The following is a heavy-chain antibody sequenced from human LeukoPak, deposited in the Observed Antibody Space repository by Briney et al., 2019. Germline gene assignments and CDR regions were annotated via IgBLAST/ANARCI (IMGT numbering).Heavy chain of an antibody. CDR1: GFTFSSYT. V-gene: IGHV3-21*04. Sequence: GGSLRLSCAASGFTFSSYTMNWVRRAPGKGLEWVSLITSSSTYVESADSVKGRFTISRDNAKNSLSLQMNSLRAEDTAVYYCAKWDGYTYDYWGQGTLVTVSS. J-gene: IGHJ4*02. CDR2: ITSSSTYV. D-gene: IGHD1-26*01. CDR3: AKWDGYTYDY.